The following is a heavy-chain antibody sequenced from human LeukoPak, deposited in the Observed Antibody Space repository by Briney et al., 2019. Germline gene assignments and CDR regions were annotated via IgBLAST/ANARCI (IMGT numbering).Heavy chain of an antibody. CDR1: GCTFTSYH. CDR3: ARETPDAYNFDY. D-gene: IGHD1-1*01. Sequence: ASVKVSFKASGCTFTSYHLHWVRQAPGQGLEWMGIIYSSGDVRGHAQNFQDRLTMTRDTSTSTIYMELSSLGSEDTAVYYCARETPDAYNFDYWGQGTLVTVSS. V-gene: IGHV1-46*01. J-gene: IGHJ4*02. CDR2: IYSSGDVR.